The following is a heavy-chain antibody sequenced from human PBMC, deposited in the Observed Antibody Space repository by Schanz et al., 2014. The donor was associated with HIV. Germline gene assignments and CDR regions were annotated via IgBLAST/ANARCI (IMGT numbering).Heavy chain of an antibody. Sequence: QVQLVESGGRVVQPGRSLRLSCAASGFTFSTYGMHWVRQAPGKGLEWGAVIWYDGSNKYYADSVKGRFAISRDNSKNTVYLQMNSLRGEDSAVYYCAKVGRIYSTTWIDHWGQGTLVTVSS. V-gene: IGHV3-33*06. CDR1: GFTFSTYG. J-gene: IGHJ4*02. CDR3: AKVGRIYSTTWIDH. CDR2: IWYDGSNK. D-gene: IGHD6-13*01.